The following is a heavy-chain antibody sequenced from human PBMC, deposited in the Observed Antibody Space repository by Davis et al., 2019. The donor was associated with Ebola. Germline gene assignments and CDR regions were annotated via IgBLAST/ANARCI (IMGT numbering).Heavy chain of an antibody. CDR1: GDSVSGASGA. CDR2: TYYSSKWYK. Sequence: LRLSCAISGDSVSGASGAWNWIRQSPSRGLEWLGRTYYSSKWYKDYAVSVKSRITINLDTSKNQFSLQLNSVTPEDTALYYCTRGWLRGGMDVWGEGTTVTV. V-gene: IGHV6-1*01. CDR3: TRGWLRGGMDV. D-gene: IGHD5-18*01. J-gene: IGHJ6*02.